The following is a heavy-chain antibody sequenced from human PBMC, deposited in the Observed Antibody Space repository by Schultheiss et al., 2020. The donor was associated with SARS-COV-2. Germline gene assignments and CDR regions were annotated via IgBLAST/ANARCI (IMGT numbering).Heavy chain of an antibody. Sequence: GGSLRLSCAASGFTFSSYGMHWVRQAPGKGLEWVAVISYDGSNKYYADSVKGRFTISRDNSKNTLYLQMNSLRAEDTAVYYCAKGSYAVRGRLFDYWGQGTLVTVSS. J-gene: IGHJ4*02. D-gene: IGHD3-10*01. CDR1: GFTFSSYG. CDR3: AKGSYAVRGRLFDY. V-gene: IGHV3-30*18. CDR2: ISYDGSNK.